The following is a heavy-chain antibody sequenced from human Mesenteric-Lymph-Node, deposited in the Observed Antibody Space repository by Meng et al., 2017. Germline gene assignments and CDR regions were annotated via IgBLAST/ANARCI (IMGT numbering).Heavy chain of an antibody. V-gene: IGHV4-31*03. CDR1: GGSVSSGGYY. D-gene: IGHD6-19*01. CDR3: ARVSSGWDYFDY. Sequence: VRLQASCTGLVKPSPTLSLTCTVSGGSVSSGGYYWTWIRQHPGKGLEWFGHIYYSGSTFYNPSLKRRVIISIDTSKNQFSLNLRSVTAADTAVYYCARVSSGWDYFDYWGQGTLVTVS. CDR2: IYYSGST. J-gene: IGHJ4*02.